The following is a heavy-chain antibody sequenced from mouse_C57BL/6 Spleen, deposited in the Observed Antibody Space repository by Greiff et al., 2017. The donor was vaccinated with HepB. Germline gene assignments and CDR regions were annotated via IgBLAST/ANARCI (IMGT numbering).Heavy chain of an antibody. D-gene: IGHD1-1*01. Sequence: EVQVVESGPELVKPGDSVKISCKASGYSFTGYFMNWVMQSHGKSLEWIGRINPYNGDTFYNQKFKGKATLTVDKSSSTAHMELRSLTSEDSAVYYCARSPLYYGSSDWYFDVWGTGTTVTVSS. J-gene: IGHJ1*03. CDR3: ARSPLYYGSSDWYFDV. V-gene: IGHV1-20*01. CDR1: GYSFTGYF. CDR2: INPYNGDT.